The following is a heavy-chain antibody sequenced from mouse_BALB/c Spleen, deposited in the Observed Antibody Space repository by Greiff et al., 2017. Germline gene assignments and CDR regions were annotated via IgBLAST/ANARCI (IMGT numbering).Heavy chain of an antibody. CDR2: IDPSDSYT. D-gene: IGHD1-2*01. Sequence: QVQLQQSGAELVKPGASVKMSCKASGYTFTSYWMHWVKQRPGQGLEWIGVIDPSDSYTSYNQKFKGKATLTVDTSSSTAYMQLSSLTSEDSAVYYCTVLRPRGWYFDVWGAGTTVTVSS. CDR1: GYTFTSYW. V-gene: IGHV1S127*01. CDR3: TVLRPRGWYFDV. J-gene: IGHJ1*01.